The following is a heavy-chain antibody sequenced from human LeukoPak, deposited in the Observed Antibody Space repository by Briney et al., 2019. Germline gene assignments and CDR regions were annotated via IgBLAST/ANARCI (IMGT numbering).Heavy chain of an antibody. J-gene: IGHJ4*02. V-gene: IGHV4-39*01. CDR1: GGSISSSSYY. D-gene: IGHD1-26*01. CDR3: ARGAWYSGSKRSNYFDY. CDR2: IYYSGST. Sequence: SETLSLTCTVSGGSISSSSYYWGWIRQPPGKGLEWIGSIYYSGSTYYNPSLKSRVTISVDTSKNQFSLKLSSVTAADTAVYYCARGAWYSGSKRSNYFDYWGQGTLVTVSS.